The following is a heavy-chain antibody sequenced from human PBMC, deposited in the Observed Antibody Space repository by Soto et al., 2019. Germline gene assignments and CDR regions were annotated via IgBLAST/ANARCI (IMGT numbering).Heavy chain of an antibody. V-gene: IGHV4-4*07. CDR3: ARDGVGPHGMDV. CDR2: IYNSGNT. D-gene: IGHD2-8*01. J-gene: IGHJ6*02. CDR1: GVSVTSYY. Sequence: PSETLSLTCTVSGVSVTSYYLSWIRQPAGKGLDWIGRIYNSGNTDYNPSLKSRVTMLLDTSKNQLSLRLTSVTAADTAVYYCARDGVGPHGMDVWGQGTTVTVSS.